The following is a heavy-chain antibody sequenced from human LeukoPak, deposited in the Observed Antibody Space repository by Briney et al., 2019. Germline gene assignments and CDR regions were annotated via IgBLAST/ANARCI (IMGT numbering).Heavy chain of an antibody. V-gene: IGHV3-23*03. Sequence: GGSLRLSCGASGFTFSDFAMSWVRLAPGKGLEWVSSIEKDASRAYYADSVRGRFTVSRDNSKNTLYLQMSSLRVEDTALYYCAKQEGALIQNWCFDHWGLGTLVTVSS. D-gene: IGHD1-26*01. CDR1: GFTFSDFA. CDR3: AKQEGALIQNWCFDH. J-gene: IGHJ4*02. CDR2: IEKDASRA.